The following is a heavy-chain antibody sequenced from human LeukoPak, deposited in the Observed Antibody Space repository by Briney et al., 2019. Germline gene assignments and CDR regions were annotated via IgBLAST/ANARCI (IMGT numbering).Heavy chain of an antibody. CDR3: ARDDRSVDTAMSFQR. Sequence: GASVKVSCKASGYTFTSYGINWVRQAPGQGLEWMGWISGYNGDAIYAQKLQGRVTLTTDTPTTTAYMELRSLKFDDTAVYYCARDDRSVDTAMSFQRWGQGTLVTVA. CDR2: ISGYNGDA. D-gene: IGHD5-18*01. CDR1: GYTFTSYG. V-gene: IGHV1-18*01. J-gene: IGHJ1*01.